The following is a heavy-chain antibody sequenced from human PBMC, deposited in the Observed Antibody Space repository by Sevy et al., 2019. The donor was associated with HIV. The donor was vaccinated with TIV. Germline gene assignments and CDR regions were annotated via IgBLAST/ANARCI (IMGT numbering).Heavy chain of an antibody. V-gene: IGHV3-33*01. CDR3: ARDSARVIVPTAGFDS. CDR2: IWYDGRTK. J-gene: IGHJ5*01. D-gene: IGHD1-1*01. CDR1: GFTFRSFS. Sequence: GGSLRLSCSASGFTFRSFSMHWVRQAPGKGLEWVAAIWYDGRTKQYADSVKGRFTISRDNSKSMLNLEMNSLRAEDMDLYFCARDSARVIVPTAGFDSWGQGTVVTVSS.